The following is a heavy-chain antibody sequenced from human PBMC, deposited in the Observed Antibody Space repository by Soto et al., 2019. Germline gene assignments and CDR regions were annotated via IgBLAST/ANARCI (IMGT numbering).Heavy chain of an antibody. CDR1: GGSISSYY. CDR2: IYYSGST. CDR3: ARGPGYYFDY. J-gene: IGHJ4*02. Sequence: SETLSLTCTVSGGSISSYYWSWIRQPPGKGLEWIGYIYYSGSTNYNPSLKSRVTISVDNSKNTLYLQMGSLRAEDMAVYYCARGPGYYFDYWGQGTLVTSPQ. V-gene: IGHV4-59*01.